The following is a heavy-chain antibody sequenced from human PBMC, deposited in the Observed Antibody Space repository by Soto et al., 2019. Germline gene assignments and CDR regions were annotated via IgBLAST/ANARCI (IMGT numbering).Heavy chain of an antibody. CDR3: ASGSHKAAAGRRIDY. J-gene: IGHJ4*02. CDR1: GGSISSGGYY. V-gene: IGHV4-31*03. Sequence: SETLSLTCTVSGGSISSGGYYWSWIRQHPGKGLEWIGYIYYSGSTYYNPSLKSRVTISVDTSKNQFSLKLSSVTAADTAVYYCASGSHKAAAGRRIDYWGQGTLVTVSS. CDR2: IYYSGST. D-gene: IGHD6-13*01.